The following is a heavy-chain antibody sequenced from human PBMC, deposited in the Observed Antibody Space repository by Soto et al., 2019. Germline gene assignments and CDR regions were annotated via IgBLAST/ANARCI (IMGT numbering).Heavy chain of an antibody. Sequence: SETLSLTCSVSDCSISSGIYSWGWIRQPPGKGLEWIGEIYHSGSTNYNPSLKSRVTISVDKSKNHFSLKLSSVTAADTAVYYCARGASGWYFDWGQGTLVTVSS. CDR3: ARGASGWYFD. J-gene: IGHJ4*02. CDR1: DCSISSGIYS. V-gene: IGHV4-39*07. D-gene: IGHD6-19*01. CDR2: IYHSGST.